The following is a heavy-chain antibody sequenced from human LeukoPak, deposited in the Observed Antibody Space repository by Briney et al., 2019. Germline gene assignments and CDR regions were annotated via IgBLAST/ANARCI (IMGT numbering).Heavy chain of an antibody. J-gene: IGHJ6*02. CDR3: ARGSGSGSYYCYYYYGMDV. CDR2: MNPNGGNT. Sequence: ASVKVSCKASGYTFTSYDINWVRQATGQGLEWMGWMNPNGGNTGYAQKFQGRVTMTRNTSISTAYMALRRLRSEDTDVYYCARGSGSGSYYCYYYYGMDVWGHGTTVTVSS. CDR1: GYTFTSYD. D-gene: IGHD1-26*01. V-gene: IGHV1-8*01.